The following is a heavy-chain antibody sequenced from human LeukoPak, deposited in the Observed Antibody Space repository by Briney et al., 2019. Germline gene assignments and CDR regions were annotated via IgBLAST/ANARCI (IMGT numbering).Heavy chain of an antibody. CDR2: IKQDGSEK. Sequence: GGSLRLSCAASGFTFSSYWMSWVRQAPGKGLEWVANIKQDGSEKYYVDSVKGRFTISRDNAKNSLYLQMNSLRAEDTAVYYCTRGGTYSSSSFDYWGQGTLVSVSS. CDR1: GFTFSSYW. CDR3: TRGGTYSSSSFDY. V-gene: IGHV3-7*01. J-gene: IGHJ4*02. D-gene: IGHD6-6*01.